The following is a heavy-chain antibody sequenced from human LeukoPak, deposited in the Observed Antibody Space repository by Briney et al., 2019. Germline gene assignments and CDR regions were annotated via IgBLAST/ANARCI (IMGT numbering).Heavy chain of an antibody. D-gene: IGHD5-18*01. Sequence: GGSLRLSCAASGFTFSSYWMSWVRQAPGKGLEWVANIKQDGSEEYYVDSVKGRFTISRDNAKNSLYLQMNSLRAEDTAVYYCARDLLSGYSPYFDYWGQGTLVTVSS. CDR1: GFTFSSYW. J-gene: IGHJ4*02. CDR3: ARDLLSGYSPYFDY. V-gene: IGHV3-7*03. CDR2: IKQDGSEE.